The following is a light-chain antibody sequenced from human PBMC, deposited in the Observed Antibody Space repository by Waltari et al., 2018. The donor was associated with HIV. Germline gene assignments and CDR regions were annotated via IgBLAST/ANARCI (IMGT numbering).Light chain of an antibody. J-gene: IGLJ3*02. CDR3: LLYYGGAWV. CDR1: AGAVTSRNY. V-gene: IGLV7-43*01. Sequence: QTVVTQEPSLTVSPGGTVTLTCTFSAGAVTSRNYPTWFQQTPGQAPSALIYSTSSRQSWTPARFSASLLGGKAALTLSGVQPEDEAEYYCLLYYGGAWVFGGGTKLTVL. CDR2: STS.